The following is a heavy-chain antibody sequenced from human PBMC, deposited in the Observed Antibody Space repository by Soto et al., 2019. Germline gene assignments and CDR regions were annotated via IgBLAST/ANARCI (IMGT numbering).Heavy chain of an antibody. CDR3: ARDGGDCGYRLTYYYYIGMDV. CDR1: GYALSSYA. V-gene: IGHV1-3*04. J-gene: IGHJ6*02. CDR2: INIGSGNT. D-gene: IGHD2-21*02. Sequence: GASVKVSCKASGYALSSYAMHWVRQAPGQRLEWMGWINIGSGNTEYSQNFQVRITITRDTSASTVYMELSSLRSENTAVFYCARDGGDCGYRLTYYYYIGMDVWGQGTTVTVSS.